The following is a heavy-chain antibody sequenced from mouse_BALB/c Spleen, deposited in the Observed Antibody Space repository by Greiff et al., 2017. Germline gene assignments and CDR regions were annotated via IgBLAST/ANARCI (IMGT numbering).Heavy chain of an antibody. D-gene: IGHD2-3*01. Sequence: QVHVKQPGAELVRPGASVKLSCKASGYTFTSYWINWVKQRPGQGLEWIGNIYPSDSYTNYNQKFKDKATLTVDKSSSTAYMQLSSPTSEDSAVYYCTRGGDGYLFAYWGQGTLVTVSA. V-gene: IGHV1-69*02. CDR1: GYTFTSYW. CDR2: IYPSDSYT. CDR3: TRGGDGYLFAY. J-gene: IGHJ3*01.